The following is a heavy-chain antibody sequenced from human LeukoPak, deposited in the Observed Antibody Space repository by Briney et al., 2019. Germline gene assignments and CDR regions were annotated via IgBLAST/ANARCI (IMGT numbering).Heavy chain of an antibody. CDR1: GFTFSSYS. Sequence: GGSLRLSCAASGFTFSSYSMNWVRQAPGKGLEWVGFIRSKAYGGTTEYAASVKGRFTISRDDSKSIAYLQMNSLKTEDTAVYYCTRDLTYYDILTGYRVLDYWGQGTLVTVSS. V-gene: IGHV3-49*04. D-gene: IGHD3-9*01. CDR2: IRSKAYGGTT. J-gene: IGHJ4*02. CDR3: TRDLTYYDILTGYRVLDY.